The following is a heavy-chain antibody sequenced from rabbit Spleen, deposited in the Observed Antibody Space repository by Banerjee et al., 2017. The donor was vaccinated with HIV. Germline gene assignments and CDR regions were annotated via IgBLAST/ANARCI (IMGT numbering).Heavy chain of an antibody. Sequence: QSLEESGGDLVKPGASLTLTCTASGFSFSSRYYMCWVRQAPGKGLEWIACIYSGSSGDTYYASWAKGRFTISKTSSTTVTLQMTSLTAADSATYFCARETSSGWGVVSYYFNLWGPGPLVTVS. V-gene: IGHV1S40*01. CDR2: IYSGSSGDT. CDR1: GFSFSSRYY. CDR3: ARETSSGWGVVSYYFNL. D-gene: IGHD4-1*01. J-gene: IGHJ4*01.